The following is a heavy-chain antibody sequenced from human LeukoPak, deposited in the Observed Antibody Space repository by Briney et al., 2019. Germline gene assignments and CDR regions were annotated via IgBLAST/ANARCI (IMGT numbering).Heavy chain of an antibody. D-gene: IGHD3-16*01. CDR1: GGSISSGDYY. V-gene: IGHV4-30-4*08. Sequence: PSQTLSLTCTVSGGSISSGDYYWSWIRQPPGKGLEWIGYIYYSGSTYYNPSLKRRVTISVDTSENQFSLKLSSVTAADTAVYYCARDLSISGGDYYYYYYMDVWGKGTTVTVSS. CDR3: ARDLSISGGDYYYYYYMDV. J-gene: IGHJ6*03. CDR2: IYYSGST.